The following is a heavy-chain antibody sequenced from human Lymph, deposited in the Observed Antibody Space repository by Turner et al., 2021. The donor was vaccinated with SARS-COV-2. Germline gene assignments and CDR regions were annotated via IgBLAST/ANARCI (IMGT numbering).Heavy chain of an antibody. J-gene: IGHJ6*02. V-gene: IGHV3-30*18. CDR3: AKEGEWEFYGGGLDV. CDR2: ISYDGSNK. CDR1: GLTFSTYG. Sequence: QVQLVESGGGVVQPGRSLRPSCAASGLTFSTYGMHWVRQGPGKGLEWGAVISYDGSNKYYADSVKGRFTISRDNSKNTLHLQMNSLRAEDTAVYYCAKEGEWEFYGGGLDVWGQGTTVTVSS. D-gene: IGHD1-26*01.